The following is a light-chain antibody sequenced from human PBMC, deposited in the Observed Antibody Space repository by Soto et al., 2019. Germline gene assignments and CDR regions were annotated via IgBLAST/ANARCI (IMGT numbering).Light chain of an antibody. CDR3: QTGGTGIVV. Sequence: QLVLPQSPSASASLGASVTFTYTLSSGHSSSALAWHQQQPEKGPRYLMKVNSDGSHSTGDGIPDRFSGSSSGAERYLTISRRQSEDEADYYCQTGGTGIVVCGGGTKLTV. J-gene: IGLJ2*01. CDR2: VNSDGSH. CDR1: SGHSSSA. V-gene: IGLV4-69*01.